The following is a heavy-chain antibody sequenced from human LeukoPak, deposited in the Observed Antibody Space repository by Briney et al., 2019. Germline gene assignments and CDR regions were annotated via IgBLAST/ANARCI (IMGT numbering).Heavy chain of an antibody. D-gene: IGHD2-2*01. CDR2: ISDNSYWI. Sequence: GGSLRLSCTASGFTFSAYSISWVRQAPGKGLEWVSSISDNSYWIYYADSVEGRFIISRDNAKNSLYLQMNSLRVEDTAVYYCANHLACGSTSCPPFDDWGQGTLVTVSS. CDR3: ANHLACGSTSCPPFDD. CDR1: GFTFSAYS. J-gene: IGHJ4*02. V-gene: IGHV3-21*01.